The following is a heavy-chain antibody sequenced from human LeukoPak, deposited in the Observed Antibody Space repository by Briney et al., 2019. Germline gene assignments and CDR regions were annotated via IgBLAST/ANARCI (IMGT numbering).Heavy chain of an antibody. D-gene: IGHD2-21*02. CDR2: INPNSGGT. J-gene: IGHJ4*02. CDR1: GYTFTGYY. Sequence: ASVKVSCKASGYTFTGYYMHWVRQAPGQGLGWMGWINPNSGGTNYAQKFQGRVTMTRDTSISTAYMELSRLRSDDTAVYYCARDWNCGGDCYSTWGQGTLVTVSS. CDR3: ARDWNCGGDCYST. V-gene: IGHV1-2*02.